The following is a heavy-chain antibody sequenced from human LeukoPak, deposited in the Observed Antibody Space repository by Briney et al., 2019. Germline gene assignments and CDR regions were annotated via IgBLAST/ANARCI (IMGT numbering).Heavy chain of an antibody. CDR1: GFILSNYV. Sequence: PGTSLSLSCAASGFILSNYVMHWIRQAPGKGLEWVAVIWHDGSEKYYGDSVKGRFSISRDNSKNTLYLQMNSLRAEDTAVYFCVKESDAFDIWGQGTMVTVSS. CDR3: VKESDAFDI. V-gene: IGHV3-33*06. CDR2: IWHDGSEK. J-gene: IGHJ3*02.